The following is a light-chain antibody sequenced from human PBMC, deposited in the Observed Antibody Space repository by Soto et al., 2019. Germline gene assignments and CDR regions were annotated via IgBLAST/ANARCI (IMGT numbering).Light chain of an antibody. V-gene: IGLV2-14*01. J-gene: IGLJ1*01. CDR1: SSDVGAYNY. Sequence: QSALTQPASVSGSPGQSITISCTGTSSDVGAYNYDSWYQQYPGEAPKVIIYDVSHRPAGVSNRFSGSKSGNTASLTISGLQTQDEADYYCSSYTSATTYVFGIGTKLTVL. CDR2: DVS. CDR3: SSYTSATTYV.